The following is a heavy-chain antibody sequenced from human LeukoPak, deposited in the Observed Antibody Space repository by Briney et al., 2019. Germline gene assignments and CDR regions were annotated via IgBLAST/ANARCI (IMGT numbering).Heavy chain of an antibody. CDR1: GFTFSSYW. Sequence: GGSLRLSCAASGFTFSSYWMSWVRQAPGKGLEWVSVIYSGGSTYYADSVRGRFTISRDNSKNTLYLQMNSLRAEDTAVYYCARDRGQWLVLDAFDIWGQGTMVTVSS. V-gene: IGHV3-66*01. J-gene: IGHJ3*02. CDR2: IYSGGST. D-gene: IGHD6-19*01. CDR3: ARDRGQWLVLDAFDI.